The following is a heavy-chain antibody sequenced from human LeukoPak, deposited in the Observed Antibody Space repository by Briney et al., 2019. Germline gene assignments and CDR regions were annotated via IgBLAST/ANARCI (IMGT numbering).Heavy chain of an antibody. D-gene: IGHD3-22*01. Sequence: GGALRLSCAASGFTFSSYSMNWVRQAPGKGLEWVSSISSSSSYIYYAHSVKGRFTISRDNAKNSLYLQMNSLRAEDTAVYYCARAGDRYYYDSSGYYPDYWGQGTLVTASS. V-gene: IGHV3-21*01. CDR1: GFTFSSYS. J-gene: IGHJ4*02. CDR3: ARAGDRYYYDSSGYYPDY. CDR2: ISSSSSYI.